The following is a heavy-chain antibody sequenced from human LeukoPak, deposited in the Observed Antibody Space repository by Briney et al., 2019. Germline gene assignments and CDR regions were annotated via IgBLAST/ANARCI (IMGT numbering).Heavy chain of an antibody. Sequence: GGSLRLSCAASGFTFDDYGMSWVRQAPGKGLEWVSGINWNGGSTGYADSVKGRFTISRDNAKNSLYLQMNSLRAEDTALYYCAKDLGYSYGAPFDYWGQGTLVTVSS. CDR1: GFTFDDYG. CDR3: AKDLGYSYGAPFDY. CDR2: INWNGGST. J-gene: IGHJ4*02. V-gene: IGHV3-20*04. D-gene: IGHD5-18*01.